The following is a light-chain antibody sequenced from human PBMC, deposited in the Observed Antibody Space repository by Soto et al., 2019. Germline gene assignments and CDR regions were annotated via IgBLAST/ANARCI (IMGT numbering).Light chain of an antibody. CDR1: SCNIGNNY. CDR2: EDN. V-gene: IGLV1-51*02. Sequence: QSVLTQPPSVSAAPGQTVTISCSGTSCNIGNNYVSWYQHFPATAPNLLIYEDNKRPSEIPDRFSGSKSGTSATRGITGLQTGDEADYYCGTWDNSLSIYVFATGTKVTVL. CDR3: GTWDNSLSIYV. J-gene: IGLJ1*01.